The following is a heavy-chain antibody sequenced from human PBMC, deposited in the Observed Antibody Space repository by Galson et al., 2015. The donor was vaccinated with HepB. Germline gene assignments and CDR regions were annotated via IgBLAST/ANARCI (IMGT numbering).Heavy chain of an antibody. CDR2: ISYEGSNK. D-gene: IGHD6-19*01. Sequence: SLRLSCAASGFTSSSYVIHWVRQAPGKGLEWVAVISYEGSNKYYADSVKGRFTISRDNSKTTLYLQMNSLRPEDTAVYYCARHLHSGYSSGHDAFDIWGQGTMVTVSS. J-gene: IGHJ3*02. V-gene: IGHV3-30*04. CDR3: ARHLHSGYSSGHDAFDI. CDR1: GFTSSSYV.